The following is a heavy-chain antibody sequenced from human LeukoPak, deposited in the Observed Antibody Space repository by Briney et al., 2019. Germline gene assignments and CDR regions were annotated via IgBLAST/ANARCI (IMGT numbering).Heavy chain of an antibody. CDR2: ISSSSSYI. J-gene: IGHJ4*02. D-gene: IGHD3-16*01. CDR3: ASWGPVGGDEPFDY. CDR1: GFTFSSYS. Sequence: GGSLRLSCAASGFTFSSYSMNWVRQAPGKGLEWVSSISSSSSYIYYADSVKGRFTISRDNAKNSLYLQMNSLRAEDTAVYYCASWGPVGGDEPFDYWGQGTLVTVSS. V-gene: IGHV3-21*01.